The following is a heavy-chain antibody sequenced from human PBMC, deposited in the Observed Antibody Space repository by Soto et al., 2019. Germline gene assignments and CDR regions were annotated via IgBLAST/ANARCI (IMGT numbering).Heavy chain of an antibody. CDR2: IWDDGSNK. V-gene: IGHV3-33*01. D-gene: IGHD1-26*01. Sequence: QVQLVESGGGVVQPGRSLRLSCAASGFTFSSYGMHWVRQAPGKGLEWVVVIWDDGSNKYYADSVKGRLTISRDNSKNTLYLQMNSLRAEDTAVYYCARQGMGATTASFDYWGQGALVTVSS. J-gene: IGHJ4*02. CDR1: GFTFSSYG. CDR3: ARQGMGATTASFDY.